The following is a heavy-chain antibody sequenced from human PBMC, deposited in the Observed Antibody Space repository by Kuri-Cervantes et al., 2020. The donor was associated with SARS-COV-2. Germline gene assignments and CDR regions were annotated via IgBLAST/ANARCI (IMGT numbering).Heavy chain of an antibody. D-gene: IGHD5-12*01. V-gene: IGHV4-30-4*01. CDR3: ARDRISGYLYFLDY. CDR1: GDSISSGDYY. Sequence: SETLSLTCTVSGDSISSGDYYWSWIRQPPGKGLEWIGFIYYSGTTSYNPSLKSRVTMSVDTSKNQFSLKLSSVTAAYTAVYYCARDRISGYLYFLDYWGRGTLVTVSS. J-gene: IGHJ4*02. CDR2: IYYSGTT.